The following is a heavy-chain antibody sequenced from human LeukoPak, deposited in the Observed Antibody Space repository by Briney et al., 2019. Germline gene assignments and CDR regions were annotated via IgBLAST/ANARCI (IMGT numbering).Heavy chain of an antibody. CDR1: GGSISSYY. V-gene: IGHV4-4*07. J-gene: IGHJ4*02. CDR2: IYTSGST. Sequence: SETLSLTCTVSGGSISSYYWSWIRQPAGKGLEWIGRIYTSGSTNYNPSLKSRVTMSVDTSKNQFSLKLSSVTAADTAVYYCASSSIAVAGTLNRFDYWGQGTLVTVSS. D-gene: IGHD6-19*01. CDR3: ASSSIAVAGTLNRFDY.